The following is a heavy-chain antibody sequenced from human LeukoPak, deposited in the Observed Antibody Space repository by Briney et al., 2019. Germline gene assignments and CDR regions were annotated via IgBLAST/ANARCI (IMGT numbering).Heavy chain of an antibody. CDR1: GFTFSNYE. V-gene: IGHV3-48*03. CDR2: VSAGGSTK. J-gene: IGHJ4*02. Sequence: GGSLRLSCTGSGFTFSNYEMNWARQAPGKGLEWVAYVSAGGSTKYYTDSVKGRFAISRDNAKNSLYLQMNSLRADDTAVYYCARGGSYVHYWGQGTLVTVSS. D-gene: IGHD1-26*01. CDR3: ARGGSYVHY.